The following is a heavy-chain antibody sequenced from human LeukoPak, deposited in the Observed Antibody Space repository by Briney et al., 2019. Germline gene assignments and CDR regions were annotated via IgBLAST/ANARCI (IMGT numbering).Heavy chain of an antibody. CDR2: IGGGGEYT. J-gene: IGHJ4*02. D-gene: IGHD1-26*01. V-gene: IGHV3-23*01. Sequence: GGSLRLSCAASGFTFSSYSMNWVRQAPGKGLEWVSTIGGGGEYTYYADSVKGRFIISRDNSKNTFYLQMNSLRAEDTAVYYCAKVLSGSQDYWGQGTLVTVFS. CDR3: AKVLSGSQDY. CDR1: GFTFSSYS.